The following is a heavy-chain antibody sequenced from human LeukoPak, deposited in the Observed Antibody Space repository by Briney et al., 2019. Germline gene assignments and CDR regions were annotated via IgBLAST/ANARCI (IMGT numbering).Heavy chain of an antibody. CDR1: GFTVSSNY. J-gene: IGHJ4*02. D-gene: IGHD1-26*01. CDR2: IYSGGST. V-gene: IGHV3-66*02. Sequence: AGGSLRLSCAASGFTVSSNYMSWVRQAPGKGLEWVSVIYSGGSTYYADSVKGRFTISRDSSKNTLYLQMNSLRTEDTAVYYCARSWDARLNFDYWGQGTLVTVSS. CDR3: ARSWDARLNFDY.